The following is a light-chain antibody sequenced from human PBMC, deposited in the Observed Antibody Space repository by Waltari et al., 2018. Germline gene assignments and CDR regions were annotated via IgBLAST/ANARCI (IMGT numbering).Light chain of an antibody. CDR1: GSNTGAGYD. CDR3: QSYDTSLRVV. Sequence: QSVLTQPPPVSGAPGQRGTIPCTGSGSNTGAGYDTHWYQQLPGKAPRLLIYGVNTRPLGLPDRFFGSQFGTSASLAITGLQAEDEGDYYCQSYDTSLRVVFGGGTK. V-gene: IGLV1-40*01. CDR2: GVN. J-gene: IGLJ2*01.